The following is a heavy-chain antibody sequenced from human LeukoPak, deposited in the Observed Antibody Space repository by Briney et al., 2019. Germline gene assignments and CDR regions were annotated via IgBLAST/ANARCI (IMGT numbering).Heavy chain of an antibody. J-gene: IGHJ4*02. CDR3: ARRSVRGVPPRTFDY. Sequence: PSETLSLTCTVSGGSISSSSYYWAWIRQPPGKGLEWIGSIHYSGSTYYNPSLQSRVTISIDTSKNQFSLKLSSVTAADTAVYYCARRSVRGVPPRTFDYWGQGTLVTVSS. V-gene: IGHV4-39*01. CDR1: GGSISSSSYY. CDR2: IHYSGST. D-gene: IGHD3-10*01.